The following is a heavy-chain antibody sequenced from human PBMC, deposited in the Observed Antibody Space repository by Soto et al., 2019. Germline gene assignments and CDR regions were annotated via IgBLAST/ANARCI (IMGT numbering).Heavy chain of an antibody. J-gene: IGHJ2*01. CDR1: GFTFSDYY. Sequence: QVQLVESGGGLVKPGGSLRLSCAASGFTFSDYYMCWIRQAPGKGLEWVSYISSSGSTIYYADSVKGRFTISRENAKNSLYQQMNSLRAEDTAVYYCARKKPRYFVWYFDLWGRGTLVTVSS. CDR2: ISSSGSTI. V-gene: IGHV3-11*01. CDR3: ARKKPRYFVWYFDL. D-gene: IGHD1-26*01.